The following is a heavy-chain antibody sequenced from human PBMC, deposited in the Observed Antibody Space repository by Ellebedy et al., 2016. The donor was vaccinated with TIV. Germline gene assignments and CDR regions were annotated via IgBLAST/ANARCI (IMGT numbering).Heavy chain of an antibody. CDR1: GGTFSSYA. J-gene: IGHJ4*02. CDR3: ARGDYGDYFPYFDY. CDR2: IIPIFGTA. D-gene: IGHD4-17*01. V-gene: IGHV1-69*13. Sequence: SVKVSCXASGGTFSSYAISWVRQAPGQGLEWMGGIIPIFGTANYAQKFQGRVTITADESTSTAYMELSSLRSEDAAVYYCARGDYGDYFPYFDYWGQGTLVTVSS.